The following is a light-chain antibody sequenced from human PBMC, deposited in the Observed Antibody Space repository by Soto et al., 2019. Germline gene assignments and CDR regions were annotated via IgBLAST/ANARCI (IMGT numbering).Light chain of an antibody. CDR1: QSVYSDS. CDR2: GAS. V-gene: IGKV3-20*01. Sequence: IVLTQSPGTLSLSPGERATLSCRASQSVYSDSLAWYQQKPGQAPRLLIYGASSGATGIPDRFSGSGSGTDFTLTISRLDPEDFAVYYGQYYSSSSVTFGQGTRLEIK. CDR3: QYYSSSSVT. J-gene: IGKJ5*01.